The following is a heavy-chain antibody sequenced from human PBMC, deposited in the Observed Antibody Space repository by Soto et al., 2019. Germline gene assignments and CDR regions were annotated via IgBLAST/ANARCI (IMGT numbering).Heavy chain of an antibody. CDR2: ISSSSSYI. CDR3: ARDCAAPRPDVYYGMDV. D-gene: IGHD6-6*01. J-gene: IGHJ6*02. CDR1: GFTFSSYS. Sequence: GGSLRLSCAASGFTFSSYSMNWVRQAPGKGLEWVSSISSSSSYIYYADSVKGRFTISRDNAKNSLYLQMNSLRAEDTAVYYCARDCAAPRPDVYYGMDVWGQGTTVTVSS. V-gene: IGHV3-21*01.